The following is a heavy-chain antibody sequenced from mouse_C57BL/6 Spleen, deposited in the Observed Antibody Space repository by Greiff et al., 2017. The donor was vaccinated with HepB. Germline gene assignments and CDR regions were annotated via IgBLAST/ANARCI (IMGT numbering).Heavy chain of an antibody. J-gene: IGHJ1*03. CDR3: ARGGSSPRYFDV. D-gene: IGHD1-1*01. Sequence: QVQLQQPGAELVKPGASVKLSCKASGYTFTSYWMHWVKQRPGQGLEWIGMIHPNSGSTNYNEKFKSKATLTVDKSSSTAYMQLSSLTSEDSAVYYCARGGSSPRYFDVWGTGTTVTVSS. CDR1: GYTFTSYW. V-gene: IGHV1-64*01. CDR2: IHPNSGST.